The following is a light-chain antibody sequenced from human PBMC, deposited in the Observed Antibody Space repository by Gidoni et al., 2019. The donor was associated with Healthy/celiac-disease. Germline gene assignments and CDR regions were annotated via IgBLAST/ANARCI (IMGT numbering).Light chain of an antibody. CDR1: NNKNY. Sequence: DIVMTQSPASLAVSLGERTTTINNKNYLAWYQQKPGQPPKLLIYWASTRESGVPDRFSGSGSGTDFTLTISSLQAEDVAVYYCQQYYSTLTWTFGQGTKVEIK. CDR3: QQYYSTLTWT. J-gene: IGKJ1*01. CDR2: WAS. V-gene: IGKV4-1*01.